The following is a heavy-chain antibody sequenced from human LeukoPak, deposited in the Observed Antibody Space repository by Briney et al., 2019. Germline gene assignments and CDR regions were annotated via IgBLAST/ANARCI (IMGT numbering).Heavy chain of an antibody. J-gene: IGHJ4*02. Sequence: GGSLRLSCAASGFTFSNAWMSWVRQAPGKGLEWVGRIKSKTDGGTTDYAAPVKGRFTISRDDSKNTLYLQMNSLKTEDTAVYYCTTSLTMIVVVIPLPDYWGQGTLVTVSS. V-gene: IGHV3-15*01. CDR2: IKSKTDGGTT. D-gene: IGHD3-22*01. CDR1: GFTFSNAW. CDR3: TTSLTMIVVVIPLPDY.